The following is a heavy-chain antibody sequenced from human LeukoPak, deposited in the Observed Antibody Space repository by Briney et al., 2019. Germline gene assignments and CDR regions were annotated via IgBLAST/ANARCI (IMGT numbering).Heavy chain of an antibody. CDR3: AGDVPVAY. V-gene: IGHV4-59*01. D-gene: IGHD6-19*01. Sequence: KTSETLSLTCTVSGGSISSYYWSWIRQPPGKGLEWIGYIYYSGSTNYNPSLKSRVTISVDTSKNQFSLKLSSVTAADTAVYYCAGDVPVAYWGQGTLVTVSS. CDR2: IYYSGST. CDR1: GGSISSYY. J-gene: IGHJ4*02.